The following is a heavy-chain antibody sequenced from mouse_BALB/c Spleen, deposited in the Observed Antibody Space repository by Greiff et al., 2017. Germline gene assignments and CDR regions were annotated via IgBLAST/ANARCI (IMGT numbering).Heavy chain of an antibody. J-gene: IGHJ3*01. CDR2: IWAGGST. V-gene: IGHV2-9*02. Sequence: VKLMESGPGLVAPSQSLSITCTVSGFSLTSYGVHWVRQPPGKGLEWLGVIWAGGSTNYNSALMSRLSISKDNSKSQVFLKMNSLQTDDTAMYYCARDYGSRFAYWGQGTLVTVSA. CDR1: GFSLTSYG. D-gene: IGHD1-1*01. CDR3: ARDYGSRFAY.